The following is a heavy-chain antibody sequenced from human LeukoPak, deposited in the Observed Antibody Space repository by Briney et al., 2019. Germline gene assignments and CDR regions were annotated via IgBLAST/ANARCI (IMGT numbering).Heavy chain of an antibody. V-gene: IGHV3-13*01. CDR1: GFTFSSFD. CDR2: IGTASDT. D-gene: IGHD1-1*01. J-gene: IGHJ6*03. CDR3: ARGPPRGKYYYMDG. Sequence: GGSLRLSCAASGFTFSSFDMHWVRQPTGQGLEWVSTIGTASDTYYPGSVEGRFTLSRDNAKNSLYLQMNSLTAGDTAVYYCARGPPRGKYYYMDGWGKGTTVTVSS.